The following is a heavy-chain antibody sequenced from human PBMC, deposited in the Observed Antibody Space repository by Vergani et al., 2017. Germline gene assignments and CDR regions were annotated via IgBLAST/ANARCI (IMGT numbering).Heavy chain of an antibody. CDR3: ATGSIVVVPAAHSASDY. CDR1: GGTFSSYA. D-gene: IGHD2-2*01. V-gene: IGHV1-8*02. Sequence: QVQLVQSGAEVKKPGSSVKVSCKASGGTFSSYAINWVRQATGQGLEWMGWMNPNSGNTGYAQKFQGRVTMTRNTSISTAYMELSSLRSEDTAVYYCATGSIVVVPAAHSASDYWGQGTLVTVSS. CDR2: MNPNSGNT. J-gene: IGHJ4*02.